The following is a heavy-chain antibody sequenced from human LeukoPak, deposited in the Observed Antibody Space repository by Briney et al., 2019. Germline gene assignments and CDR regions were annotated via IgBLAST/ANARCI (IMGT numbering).Heavy chain of an antibody. Sequence: SETLSLTCTVSGGSISSSSYYWGWIRQPPGKGLEWIGSIYYSGSTYYNPSLKSRVTISVDTSKNQFSLKLSSVTAADTAVYYCARRRRYSSGPGYFQHWGQGTLVTVSS. V-gene: IGHV4-39*01. CDR2: IYYSGST. CDR3: ARRRRYSSGPGYFQH. D-gene: IGHD6-19*01. CDR1: GGSISSSSYY. J-gene: IGHJ1*01.